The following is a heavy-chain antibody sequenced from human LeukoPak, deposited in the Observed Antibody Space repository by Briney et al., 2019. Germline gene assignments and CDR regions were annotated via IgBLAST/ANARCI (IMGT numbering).Heavy chain of an antibody. D-gene: IGHD3-22*01. CDR3: ARDLMSSGYYCDY. J-gene: IGHJ4*02. V-gene: IGHV3-30*19. CDR2: ISYDGSNK. CDR1: GFTFSSYG. Sequence: PGGSLRLSCAASGFTFSSYGMHWVRQAPGKGLEWVAVISYDGSNKYYADSVKGQFTISRDNSKNTLYLQMNSLRAEDTAVYYCARDLMSSGYYCDYWGQGTLVTVSS.